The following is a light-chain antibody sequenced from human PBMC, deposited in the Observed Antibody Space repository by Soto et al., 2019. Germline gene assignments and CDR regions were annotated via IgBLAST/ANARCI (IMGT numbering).Light chain of an antibody. CDR3: QKLDSYPLI. V-gene: IGKV1-9*01. J-gene: IGKJ5*01. CDR1: QAISSS. Sequence: DIQLTQSPSFLSAFVGDRVTITCRASQAISSSLAWYQQKPGEAPKLLIYAASTLQSGVPPRFSGSGSGTEFTLTISSLQPEDFESHYWQKLDSYPLIFGQGTRLEI. CDR2: AAS.